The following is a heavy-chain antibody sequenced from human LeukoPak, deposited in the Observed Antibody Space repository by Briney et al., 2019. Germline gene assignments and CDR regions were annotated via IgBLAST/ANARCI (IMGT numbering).Heavy chain of an antibody. CDR3: ARAGDSRSNGWYTYYYYYMDV. J-gene: IGHJ6*03. Sequence: ASVKVSCKASGYMLTRYYVHWVRQAPGQGLEWMGIINPSGGSTSYAQRFQGRVTMTRDTSTSTVYMELSSLISEDTAVYYCARAGDSRSNGWYTYYYYYMDVWGKGTTVTVSS. D-gene: IGHD6-19*01. CDR1: GYMLTRYY. CDR2: INPSGGST. V-gene: IGHV1-46*01.